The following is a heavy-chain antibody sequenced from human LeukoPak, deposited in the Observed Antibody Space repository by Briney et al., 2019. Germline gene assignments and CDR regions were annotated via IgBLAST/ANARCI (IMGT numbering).Heavy chain of an antibody. Sequence: SETLSLTCTVSGYSISSGYYWGWIRQPPGMGLEWIGSIHYRLPTFYNPLLKSRVTISVDTSKNQISLRLRSVTAADTAVYYCARHEEEDGYNAKTPDYWGQGTLVTVSS. CDR3: ARHEEEDGYNAKTPDY. J-gene: IGHJ4*02. CDR1: GYSISSGYY. D-gene: IGHD5-24*01. V-gene: IGHV4-38-2*02. CDR2: IHYRLPT.